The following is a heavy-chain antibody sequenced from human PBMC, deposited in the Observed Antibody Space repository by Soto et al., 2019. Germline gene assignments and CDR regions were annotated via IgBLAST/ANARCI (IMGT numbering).Heavy chain of an antibody. J-gene: IGHJ4*02. V-gene: IGHV3-74*01. CDR3: ARTFHLGCQYYLDD. CDR1: GLSVSNYW. Sequence: EVQLMESGGGLVQPGGSLRLSCAASGLSVSNYWMHWVRQTPGKGLVWVSRINSDDTSSSYAASVKGRFTISRDNAKHTLYMKKNSRRAADTAVYYSARTFHLGCQYYLDDWGQGTLVTVSS. CDR2: INSDDTSS. D-gene: IGHD3-16*01.